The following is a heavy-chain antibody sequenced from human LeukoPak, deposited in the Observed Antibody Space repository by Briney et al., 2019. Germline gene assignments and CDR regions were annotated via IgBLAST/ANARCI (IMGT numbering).Heavy chain of an antibody. V-gene: IGHV3-21*04. D-gene: IGHD3-9*01. Sequence: GGSLRLSCAASGFTFSSYSMNWVRQAPGKGLEWVSSITSSGRYIYYADSVKGRFTISRDNAKNSLYLQMNSLRAEDTAVYYCARDAYYDILTGLDPWGQGTLVTVSS. CDR2: ITSSGRYI. J-gene: IGHJ5*02. CDR1: GFTFSSYS. CDR3: ARDAYYDILTGLDP.